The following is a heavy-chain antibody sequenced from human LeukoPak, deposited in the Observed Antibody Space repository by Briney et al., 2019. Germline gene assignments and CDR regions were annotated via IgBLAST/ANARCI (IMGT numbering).Heavy chain of an antibody. V-gene: IGHV3-30*18. D-gene: IGHD6-19*01. CDR3: AKDTGTYTSGIDY. CDR1: GFTFSSYG. J-gene: IGHJ4*02. Sequence: RGSLRLSCAASGFTFSSYGMHWVRQAPGGGLEWVAVISHDGSNEYYADSVKGRFTISRDNSKDTLYVQMNSLRAEDTAVYYCAKDTGTYTSGIDYWGQGTLVTVSS. CDR2: ISHDGSNE.